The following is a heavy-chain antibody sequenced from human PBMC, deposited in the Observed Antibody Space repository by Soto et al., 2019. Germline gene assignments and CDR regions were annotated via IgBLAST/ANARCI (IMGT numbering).Heavy chain of an antibody. J-gene: IGHJ4*02. CDR1: GGSISSYY. V-gene: IGHV4-59*01. CDR2: IYYSGST. Sequence: ASETLSLTCTVSGGSISSYYWSWIRQPPGKGLEWIGYIYYSGSTNYNPSLKSRVTISVDTSKNQFSLKLSSVTAADTAVYYCAREYYDFWSGTKVRYFDYWGQGTLVTSPQ. D-gene: IGHD3-3*01. CDR3: AREYYDFWSGTKVRYFDY.